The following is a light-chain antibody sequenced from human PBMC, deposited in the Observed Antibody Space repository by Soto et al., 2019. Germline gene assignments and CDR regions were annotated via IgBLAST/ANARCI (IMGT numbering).Light chain of an antibody. Sequence: TQSPSLLSASTGDRVTISCRMSQGISSYLAWYQQKPGQAPRRIIYGASSRATGIPDRFSGSGSGTDFTLTISRLEPEDVAVYYCQQYGSSPKTLGQGTKVDIK. CDR1: QGISSY. J-gene: IGKJ1*01. V-gene: IGKV3-20*01. CDR2: GAS. CDR3: QQYGSSPKT.